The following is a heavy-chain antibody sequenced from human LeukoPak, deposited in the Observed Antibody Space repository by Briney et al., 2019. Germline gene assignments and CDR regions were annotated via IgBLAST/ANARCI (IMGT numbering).Heavy chain of an antibody. V-gene: IGHV1-18*01. D-gene: IGHD1-26*01. CDR3: ARSLSVGAPDYFDS. Sequence: ASVKVSCKAAGYTFTIYGISWVREAPGQGLEWMGWISAYNGNTKYAQNLQGRGTMTTDTPTSTAYMELRSLRSDDTAVYYCARSLSVGAPDYFDSWGQGTLVTVSS. J-gene: IGHJ4*02. CDR2: ISAYNGNT. CDR1: GYTFTIYG.